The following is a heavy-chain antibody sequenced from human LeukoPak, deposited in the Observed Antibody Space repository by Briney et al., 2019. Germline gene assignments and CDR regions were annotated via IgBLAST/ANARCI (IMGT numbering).Heavy chain of an antibody. Sequence: SETLSLTCTVAGGSITSYYWSWLRQPAGKGLEWIGRIYSSGTTNYNPSLKSRVTMSIDTTQFSLKLSSVTAADTAVYYCARGTPPLPGYSSGCTRGGVYYFDYWGQGTLVTVSS. CDR1: GGSITSYY. CDR2: IYSSGTT. CDR3: ARGTPPLPGYSSGCTRGGVYYFDY. V-gene: IGHV4-4*07. D-gene: IGHD6-19*01. J-gene: IGHJ4*02.